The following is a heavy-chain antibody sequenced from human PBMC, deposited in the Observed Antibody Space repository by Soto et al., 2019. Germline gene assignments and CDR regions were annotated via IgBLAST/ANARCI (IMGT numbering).Heavy chain of an antibody. Sequence: GGSLRLSCAASGFTFSNYAMSWVRQPPGKGLEWVSAITGSGGSTYYTDSVKGRFTFSRDNSKNTLYLQMNSLRAEETAVYYCVKGVESTGTLLSGLERWGEGTMV. CDR1: GFTFSNYA. V-gene: IGHV3-23*01. CDR2: ITGSGGST. J-gene: IGHJ3*01. D-gene: IGHD4-17*01. CDR3: VKGVESTGTLLSGLER.